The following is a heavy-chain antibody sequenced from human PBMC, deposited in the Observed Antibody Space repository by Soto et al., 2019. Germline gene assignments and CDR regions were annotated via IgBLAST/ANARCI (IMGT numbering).Heavy chain of an antibody. CDR2: IYYSGST. CDR3: ARQRDAFDI. CDR1: GGSISSSSYY. V-gene: IGHV4-39*01. J-gene: IGHJ3*02. Sequence: SETLSLTCTVSGGSISSSSYYWGWIRQPPGKGLEWIGSIYYSGSTYYNPSLKSRVTISVDTSKNQFSLKLSSVTAADTAVYYCARQRDAFDIWGQGTMVTVSS.